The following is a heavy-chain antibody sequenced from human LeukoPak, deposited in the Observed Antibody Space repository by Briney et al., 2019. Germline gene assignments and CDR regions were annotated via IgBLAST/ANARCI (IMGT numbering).Heavy chain of an antibody. J-gene: IGHJ6*04. V-gene: IGHV3-21*01. Sequence: GGSLRLSCAASGFSFSSYNMNWVRQAPGKGLEWVSFISSSSSYMYNADSLKGRFTISRDNAKNSLYLQMNSLRAEDTAVYYCAELGITMIGGVWGKGTTVTISS. CDR2: ISSSSSYM. D-gene: IGHD3-10*02. CDR3: AELGITMIGGV. CDR1: GFSFSSYN.